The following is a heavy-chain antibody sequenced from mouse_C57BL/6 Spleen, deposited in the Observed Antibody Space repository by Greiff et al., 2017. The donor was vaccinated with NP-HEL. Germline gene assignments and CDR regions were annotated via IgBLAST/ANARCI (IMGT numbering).Heavy chain of an antibody. CDR3: ARHRGTTVVATSDYFDY. D-gene: IGHD1-1*01. J-gene: IGHJ2*01. V-gene: IGHV5-6*02. CDR1: GFTFSSYG. Sequence: DVMLVESGGDLVKPGGSLKLSCAASGFTFSSYGMSWVRQTPDKRLEWVATISSGGSYTYYPDSVKGRFTISRDNAKNTLYLQMSSLKSEDTAMYYCARHRGTTVVATSDYFDYWGQGTTLTVSS. CDR2: ISSGGSYT.